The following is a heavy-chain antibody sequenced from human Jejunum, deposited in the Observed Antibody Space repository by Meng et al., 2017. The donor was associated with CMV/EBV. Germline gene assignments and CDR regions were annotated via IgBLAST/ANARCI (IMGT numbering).Heavy chain of an antibody. D-gene: IGHD2-8*01. Sequence: GRSLRLSCAASGFPLSSSGIHWVRQAPGKGLEWVTYADSVKGRFTISRDISKNTLFLQMNSLRAEDTAVYYCAKEGVGGHFDYWGQGTLVTVSS. CDR3: AKEGVGGHFDY. V-gene: IGHV3-30*02. J-gene: IGHJ4*02. CDR1: GFPLSSSG.